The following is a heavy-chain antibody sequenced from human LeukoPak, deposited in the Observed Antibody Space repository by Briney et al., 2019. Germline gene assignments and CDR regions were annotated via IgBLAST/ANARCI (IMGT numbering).Heavy chain of an antibody. V-gene: IGHV1-18*01. CDR2: ISAYNGNT. Sequence: ASVKVSCKASGYSFISYGISWVRQAPGQGLEWMGWISAYNGNTHYAQKFQGRVTMTRNTSISTAYMELSSLRSEDTAVYYCARGGPITIFGVVILHMDVWGKGTTVTVSS. J-gene: IGHJ6*03. CDR3: ARGGPITIFGVVILHMDV. CDR1: GYSFISYG. D-gene: IGHD3-3*01.